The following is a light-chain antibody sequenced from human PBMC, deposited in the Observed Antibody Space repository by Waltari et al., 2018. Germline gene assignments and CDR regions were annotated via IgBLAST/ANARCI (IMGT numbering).Light chain of an antibody. CDR2: SAS. Sequence: DIQMTQSPSSLSASVGDRVTITCRASQTVTGWLNWYQEKPGKAPKLLIYSASILESGVPSRFSGSGFGTDLTLTITSLQREDVATYYCQQSYNLPPTFGPGTKVDIK. CDR1: QTVTGW. CDR3: QQSYNLPPT. V-gene: IGKV1-39*01. J-gene: IGKJ3*01.